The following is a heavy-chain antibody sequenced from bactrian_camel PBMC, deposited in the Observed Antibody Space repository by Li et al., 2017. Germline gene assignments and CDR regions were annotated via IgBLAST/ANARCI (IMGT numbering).Heavy chain of an antibody. Sequence: VQLVESGGGSVEAGGSLRLSCAASGYTYSIRYMGWFRQAPGTEREGVATIDSRGVTEYADSVKGRFTISKDNANLYLQMNSLKPQDTAMYYCAADREDVWYDEACRVVAHRVGYWGEGTQVTVS. CDR1: GYTYSIRY. J-gene: IGHJ4*01. CDR2: IDSRGVT. CDR3: AADREDVWYDEACRVVAHRVGY. D-gene: IGHD1*01. V-gene: IGHV3S53*01.